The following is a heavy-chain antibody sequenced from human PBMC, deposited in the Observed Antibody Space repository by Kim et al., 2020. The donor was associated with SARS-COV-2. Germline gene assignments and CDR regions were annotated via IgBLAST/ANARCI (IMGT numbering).Heavy chain of an antibody. CDR2: IWTDGSTA. CDR1: GFMFSSYN. J-gene: IGHJ3*02. V-gene: IGHV3-33*01. D-gene: IGHD6-13*01. CDR3: ATLARFALDI. Sequence: GGSLRLSCAASGFMFSSYNINWVRQAPGKGQEWLAVIWTDGSTANYADSVKGRFSISRDNSKNMVYLHMTSLTVEDMAIYYCATLARFALDIWGQGTMVTVSS.